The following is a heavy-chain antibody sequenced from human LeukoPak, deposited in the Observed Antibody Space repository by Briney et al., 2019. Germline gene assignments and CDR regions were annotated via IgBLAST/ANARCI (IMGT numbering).Heavy chain of an antibody. V-gene: IGHV4-39*07. CDR1: GGSISSSSYY. D-gene: IGHD4-17*01. Sequence: SETLSLTCTVSGGSISSSSYYWGWVRQPPGKGLEWIGSIYYSGSTYYNPSLKSRVTISVDTSKNQFSLKLSPVTAADTAVYYCARVDCGDYVVPSGYFDYWGQGTLVTVSS. CDR2: IYYSGST. J-gene: IGHJ4*02. CDR3: ARVDCGDYVVPSGYFDY.